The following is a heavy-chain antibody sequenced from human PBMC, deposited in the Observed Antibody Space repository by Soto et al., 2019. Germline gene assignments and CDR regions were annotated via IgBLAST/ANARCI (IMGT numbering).Heavy chain of an antibody. CDR3: ARDGDWGASYGDYVERVVDY. Sequence: QVQLVQSGAEVKKPGASVKVSCKASGYTFTSYGISWVRQAPGQGREWMGWISAYNGNTNYAQKLQGRVTMTTDTSTSTAYMELRGLRSDDTAVYYCARDGDWGASYGDYVERVVDYWGQGTLVTVSS. J-gene: IGHJ4*02. V-gene: IGHV1-18*01. D-gene: IGHD4-17*01. CDR2: ISAYNGNT. CDR1: GYTFTSYG.